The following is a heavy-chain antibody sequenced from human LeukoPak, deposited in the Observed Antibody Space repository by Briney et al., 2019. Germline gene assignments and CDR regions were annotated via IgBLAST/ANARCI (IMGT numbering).Heavy chain of an antibody. V-gene: IGHV4-59*08. CDR1: GGSNSGYY. Sequence: SETLSLLQSVCGGSNSGYYGGCMRQSPGKGLEWIAYIYYSWSTNYNPSLKSRVTISVDTSKNHFSLKLSSVTAAAAAVSYYARPSAGYQSLGYWGQGTLVTVSS. CDR2: IYYSWST. D-gene: IGHD2-15*01. J-gene: IGHJ4*02. CDR3: ARPSAGYQSLGY.